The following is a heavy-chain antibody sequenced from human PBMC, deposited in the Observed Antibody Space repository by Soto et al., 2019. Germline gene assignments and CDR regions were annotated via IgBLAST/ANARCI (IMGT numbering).Heavy chain of an antibody. CDR1: GGSISSYY. CDR2: IYYSGST. CDR3: ATALVRFGELLFDY. D-gene: IGHD3-10*01. Sequence: QVQLQESGPGLVKPSETLSLTCTVSGGSISSYYWSWIRQPPGKGLEWIGYIYYSGSTNYNPSLKSRGTISVDTSKNQFSLKLSSVTAADTAVYYCATALVRFGELLFDYWGQGTLVTVSS. V-gene: IGHV4-59*01. J-gene: IGHJ4*02.